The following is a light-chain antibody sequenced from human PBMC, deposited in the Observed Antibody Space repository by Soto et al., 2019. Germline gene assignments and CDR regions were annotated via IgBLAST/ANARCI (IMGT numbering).Light chain of an antibody. V-gene: IGKV3-11*01. CDR2: ESS. CDR3: QQRSNWPPIT. J-gene: IGKJ5*01. CDR1: QNVANY. Sequence: EIVLTQSPATLSLSPGERATLSCRASQNVANYLDWYQQKPGQAPRLLIYESSNRATGIAARFSGSGSGTDFTLTISSLEPEDFAVYYCQQRSNWPPITFGQGTRLEN.